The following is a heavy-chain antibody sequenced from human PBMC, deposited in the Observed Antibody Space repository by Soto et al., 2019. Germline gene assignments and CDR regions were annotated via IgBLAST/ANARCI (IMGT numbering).Heavy chain of an antibody. CDR1: GGSISSYY. D-gene: IGHD7-27*01. CDR2: IYYSGST. V-gene: IGHV4-59*01. J-gene: IGHJ4*02. Sequence: PSETLSLTCTASGGSISSYYWSWIRQPPGKGLEWIGYIYYSGSTDYDPSLKSRVTISVDTSKNQFSLKLSSVTATDTAVYYCARRWGTYFDFWGQGTLVTVSS. CDR3: ARRWGTYFDF.